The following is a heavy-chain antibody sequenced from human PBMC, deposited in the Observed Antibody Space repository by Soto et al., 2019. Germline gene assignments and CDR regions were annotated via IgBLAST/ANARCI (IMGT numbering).Heavy chain of an antibody. J-gene: IGHJ4*02. CDR2: IYYSGST. V-gene: IGHV4-30-4*01. D-gene: IGHD3-22*01. Sequence: PSENLSLTCTVSGGSISSGDYYWSWIRQPPGKGLEWIGYIYYSGSTYYNPSLKSRVTISVDTSKNQSSLKLSSVTAADTAVYYCARGSSYYYDSSGYPPDYWGQGTLVTVSS. CDR3: ARGSSYYYDSSGYPPDY. CDR1: GGSISSGDYY.